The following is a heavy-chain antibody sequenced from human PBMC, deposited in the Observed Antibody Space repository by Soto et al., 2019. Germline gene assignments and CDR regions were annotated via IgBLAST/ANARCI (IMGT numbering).Heavy chain of an antibody. CDR3: ARPLDPSRYYYDSSGSELDYYYYGMDV. Sequence: GGSLRLSCAASGFTVSSNYMSWVRQAPGKGLEWVSVIYSGGSTYYADSVKGRFTISRDNSKNTLYLQMNSLRAEDTAVYYCARPLDPSRYYYDSSGSELDYYYYGMDVWGQGTTVTVSS. CDR1: GFTVSSNY. J-gene: IGHJ6*02. D-gene: IGHD3-22*01. V-gene: IGHV3-66*01. CDR2: IYSGGST.